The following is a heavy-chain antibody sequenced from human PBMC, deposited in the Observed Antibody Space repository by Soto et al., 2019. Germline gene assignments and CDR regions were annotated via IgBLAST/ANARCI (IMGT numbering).Heavy chain of an antibody. CDR3: ASDSPTDYSKHWFDP. D-gene: IGHD4-4*01. CDR2: ISAYNGNT. Sequence: QVQLVQSGAEVKKPGASVKVSCKASGYTFTSYGISWVRQAPGQGLEWMGWISAYNGNTNYAQKHQGRVTMTTDTSTSTAYMELRSLRSDDTAVYYCASDSPTDYSKHWFDPWGQGTLVTVSS. J-gene: IGHJ5*02. CDR1: GYTFTSYG. V-gene: IGHV1-18*01.